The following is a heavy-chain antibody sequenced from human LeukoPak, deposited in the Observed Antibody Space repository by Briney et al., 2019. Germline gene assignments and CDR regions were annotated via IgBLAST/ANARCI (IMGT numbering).Heavy chain of an antibody. V-gene: IGHV4-61*02. D-gene: IGHD4-17*01. J-gene: IGHJ6*02. CDR2: IYTSGST. CDR3: AGTVTTRGGYYYYGMDV. Sequence: SQTLSLTCTVSGGSISSGSYYWSWIRQPAGKGLEWIGRIYTSGSTDYNPSLQSRVTISVDTSKNQFSLRLSSVTAADPAVYYCAGTVTTRGGYYYYGMDVWGQGTTVTVSS. CDR1: GGSISSGSYY.